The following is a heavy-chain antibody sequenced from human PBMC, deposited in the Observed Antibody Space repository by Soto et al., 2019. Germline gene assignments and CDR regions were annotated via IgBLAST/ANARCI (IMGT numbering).Heavy chain of an antibody. CDR1: GYTFTSYG. CDR2: ISACNGNT. D-gene: IGHD3-22*01. CDR3: ARDRDNSCCYFSDAFDI. J-gene: IGHJ3*02. V-gene: IGHV1-18*01. Sequence: ASVKVSCKASGYTFTSYGISWVRQAPGQGLEWMGWISACNGNTNYAQKLQGRVTMTTDTSTSTAYLELRSLRSVDTAEYYCARDRDNSCCYFSDAFDIWGQGTMVTVSS.